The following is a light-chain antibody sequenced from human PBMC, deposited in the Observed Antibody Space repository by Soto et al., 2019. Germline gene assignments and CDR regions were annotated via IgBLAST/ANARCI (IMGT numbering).Light chain of an antibody. V-gene: IGKV3-15*01. CDR1: QSINSTY. Sequence: EIVLTQSPCTLSLSPRARAPLSCRASQSINSTYLAWYQQKPGQAPRLLIYGASTRVTGIPARFSGSGSGTEFTLTISSLQSEDFAVYQCQQYYNWWTFGQGTKVDIK. CDR3: QQYYNWWT. J-gene: IGKJ1*01. CDR2: GAS.